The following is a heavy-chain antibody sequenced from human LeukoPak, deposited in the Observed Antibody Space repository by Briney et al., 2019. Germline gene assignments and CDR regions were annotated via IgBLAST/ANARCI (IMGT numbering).Heavy chain of an antibody. D-gene: IGHD2-2*01. Sequence: GASVKVSCKASGYTFTSYDINWVRQATGQGLEWMGWMNPNSGNTGYAQKFQGRVTMTRDTSISTAYMELSRLRSDDTAVYYCARDRRYCSSTSCLGYYYYYMDVWGKGTTVTVSS. J-gene: IGHJ6*03. CDR3: ARDRRYCSSTSCLGYYYYYMDV. CDR1: GYTFTSYD. CDR2: MNPNSGNT. V-gene: IGHV1-8*01.